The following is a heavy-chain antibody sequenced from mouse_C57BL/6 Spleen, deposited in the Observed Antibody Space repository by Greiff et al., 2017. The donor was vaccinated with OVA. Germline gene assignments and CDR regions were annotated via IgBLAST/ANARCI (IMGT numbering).Heavy chain of an antibody. V-gene: IGHV5-4*01. D-gene: IGHD1-1*01. CDR2: ISDGGSYT. CDR3: ARDRDYYGSSSPFAY. Sequence: EVQRVESGGGLVKPGGSLKLSCAASGFTFSSYAMSWVRQTPEKRLEWVATISDGGSYTYYPDNVKGRFTISRDNAKNNLYLQMSHLKSEDTAMYYCARDRDYYGSSSPFAYWGQGTLVTVSA. J-gene: IGHJ3*01. CDR1: GFTFSSYA.